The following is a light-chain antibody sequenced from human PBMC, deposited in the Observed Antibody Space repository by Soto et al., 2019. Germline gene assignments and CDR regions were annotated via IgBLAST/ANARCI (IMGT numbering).Light chain of an antibody. CDR1: QSVSSK. CDR3: QQYNSWLWT. V-gene: IGKV3-15*01. J-gene: IGKJ1*01. CDR2: GAS. Sequence: EIVMTQSPATLSVSPGEGATLSCRASQSVSSKLAWYQQKPGQAPRLLIYGASTRATGIPARFSGSGSGTEFTLIISSLRSEDSAVYYCQQYNSWLWTFGQGTKVDSK.